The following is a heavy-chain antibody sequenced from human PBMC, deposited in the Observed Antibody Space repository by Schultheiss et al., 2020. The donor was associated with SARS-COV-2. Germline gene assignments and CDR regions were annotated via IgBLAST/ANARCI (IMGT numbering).Heavy chain of an antibody. CDR3: ARGVFREEWCSGGSCYRYFDL. V-gene: IGHV4-59*01. CDR2: IYYSGST. Sequence: SQTLSLTCTVSGGSISSYYWSWIRQPPGKGLEWIGYIYYSGSTNYNPSLKSRVTISVDTSKNQFSLKLSSVTAADTAVYYCARGVFREEWCSGGSCYRYFDLWGRGTLVTVSS. J-gene: IGHJ2*01. D-gene: IGHD2-15*01. CDR1: GGSISSYY.